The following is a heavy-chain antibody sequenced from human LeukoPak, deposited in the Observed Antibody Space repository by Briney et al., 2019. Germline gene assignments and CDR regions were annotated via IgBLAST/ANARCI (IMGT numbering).Heavy chain of an antibody. J-gene: IGHJ4*02. CDR2: IYYSGST. CDR3: ARDRHYYDSSGYYAGFDY. Sequence: SETLSLTCTVSGGSISSYYWSWIRQPPGKGLEWIGYIYYSGSTNYNPSPKSRVTISVDTSKNQFSLKLSSVTAADTAVYYCARDRHYYDSSGYYAGFDYWGQGTLVTVSS. CDR1: GGSISSYY. V-gene: IGHV4-59*01. D-gene: IGHD3-22*01.